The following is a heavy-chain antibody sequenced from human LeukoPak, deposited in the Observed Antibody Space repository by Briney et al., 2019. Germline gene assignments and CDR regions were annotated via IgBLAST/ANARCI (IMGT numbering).Heavy chain of an antibody. CDR3: ARADYDILTGTANYGMDV. V-gene: IGHV4-59*01. CDR1: GGSISSYY. D-gene: IGHD3-9*01. Sequence: PSETLSLTCTVSGGSISSYYWSWIRRPPGKGLEWIGYIYYSGSTNYNPSLKSRVTISVDTSKNQFSLKLSSVTAADTAVYYCARADYDILTGTANYGMDVWGQGTTVTVSS. CDR2: IYYSGST. J-gene: IGHJ6*02.